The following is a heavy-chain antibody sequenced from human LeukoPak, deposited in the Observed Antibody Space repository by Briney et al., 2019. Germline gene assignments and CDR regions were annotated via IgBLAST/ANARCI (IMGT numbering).Heavy chain of an antibody. J-gene: IGHJ2*01. D-gene: IGHD2-2*01. V-gene: IGHV4-61*01. CDR3: ARDFRVPAAAYWYFGL. CDR2: IYYSRST. Sequence: SETLSLTCTVSGGSVSSGSYYWSWIRQPPGKGLEWIGYIYYSRSTNYNPSLKSRVTISVDTSKNQFSLKLSSVTAADTAVYYCARDFRVPAAAYWYFGLWGRGTLVTVSS. CDR1: GGSVSSGSYY.